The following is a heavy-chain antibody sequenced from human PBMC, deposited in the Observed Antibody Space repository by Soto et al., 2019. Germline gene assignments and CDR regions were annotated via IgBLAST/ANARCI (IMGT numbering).Heavy chain of an antibody. D-gene: IGHD2-2*01. CDR2: INAGNGNT. CDR1: GYTFTSYA. Sequence: ASVKVSCKASGYTFTSYAMHWVRQAPGQRLEWMGWINAGNGNTKYSQKFQGRVTITTDTSASTAYMELSSLRSEDTAVYYCARGVIVVPAAIAGMDVWGQGTTVTVSS. V-gene: IGHV1-3*01. J-gene: IGHJ6*02. CDR3: ARGVIVVPAAIAGMDV.